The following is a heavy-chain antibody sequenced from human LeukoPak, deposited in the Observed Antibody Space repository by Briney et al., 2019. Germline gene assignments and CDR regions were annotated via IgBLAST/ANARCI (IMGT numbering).Heavy chain of an antibody. V-gene: IGHV3-7*01. Sequence: PGGSLRLSCAASGFTFSSYWMSWVRQAPGKGLEWVANIKQDGSEKYYVDSVKGRFTISRDNAKNSLYLQMNSLRAEDTAVYYCARAGKQIAYDFWSGYREFFDYRGQGTLVTVSS. CDR1: GFTFSSYW. CDR3: ARAGKQIAYDFWSGYREFFDY. J-gene: IGHJ4*02. D-gene: IGHD3-3*01. CDR2: IKQDGSEK.